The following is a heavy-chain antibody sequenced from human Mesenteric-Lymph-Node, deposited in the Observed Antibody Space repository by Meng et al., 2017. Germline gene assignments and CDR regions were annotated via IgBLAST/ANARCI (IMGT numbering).Heavy chain of an antibody. Sequence: GESLKISCTVSGLTFSDYYMSWVRQAPGKGLEWVSYISDSSTTIYYADSVKGRFTISRDNANNSLYLQMSGLRVDDTAVYYCATSSDVWGQGTTVTVSS. D-gene: IGHD2-2*01. CDR3: ATSSDV. V-gene: IGHV3-11*01. CDR2: ISDSSTTI. J-gene: IGHJ6*02. CDR1: GLTFSDYY.